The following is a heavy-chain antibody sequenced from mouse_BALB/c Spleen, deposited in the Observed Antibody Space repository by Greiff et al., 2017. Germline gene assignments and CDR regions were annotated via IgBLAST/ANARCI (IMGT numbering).Heavy chain of an antibody. J-gene: IGHJ3*01. D-gene: IGHD1-1*01. Sequence: DVKLQESGTVLARPGASVKMSCKASGYTFTSYWMHWVKQRPGQGLEWIGAIYPGNSDTSYNQKFKGKAKLTAVTSTSTAYMELSSLTNEDSAVYYCTRREGYYGSSSFAYWGQGALVTVSA. V-gene: IGHV1-5*01. CDR2: IYPGNSDT. CDR1: GYTFTSYW. CDR3: TRREGYYGSSSFAY.